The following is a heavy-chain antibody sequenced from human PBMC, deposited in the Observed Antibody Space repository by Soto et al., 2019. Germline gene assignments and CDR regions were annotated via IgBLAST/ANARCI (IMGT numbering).Heavy chain of an antibody. Sequence: ASVKISCKASGYTFTSYYMHCVRHAPGQGLEWMGIINPSGGSTSYAQKVKGRVTMTRDTSTSTVYMELSSLRAEDTAVYYCARSRITMVRGVIYGMDVWGQGTTVTVSS. CDR3: ARSRITMVRGVIYGMDV. J-gene: IGHJ6*02. D-gene: IGHD3-10*01. CDR2: INPSGGST. V-gene: IGHV1-46*01. CDR1: GYTFTSYY.